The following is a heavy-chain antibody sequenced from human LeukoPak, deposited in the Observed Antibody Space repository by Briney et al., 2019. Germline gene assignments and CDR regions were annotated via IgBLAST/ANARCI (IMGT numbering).Heavy chain of an antibody. J-gene: IGHJ4*02. V-gene: IGHV4-34*01. D-gene: IGHD6-19*01. CDR1: GGSFSGYY. Sequence: PSETLSLTCAVYGGSFSGYYWSWIRQPPGKGLEWIGEINHSGSTNYNPSLKSRVTISVDTSKNQFSLKLSSVTAADTAVYYCARYSSGWYPNFDYWGQGTLVTVSS. CDR3: ARYSSGWYPNFDY. CDR2: INHSGST.